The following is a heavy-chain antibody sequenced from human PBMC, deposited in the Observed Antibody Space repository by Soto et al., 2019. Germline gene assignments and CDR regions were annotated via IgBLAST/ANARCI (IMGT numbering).Heavy chain of an antibody. Sequence: ASVKVSCKASGYTFTSYGISWVRQAPGRGLEWMGWISAYNGNTNYAQKLQGRVTMTTDTSTSTAYMELRSLRSDDTAVYYCARDNLRITGTTHLYNWFDPWGKGTLVTVSS. CDR2: ISAYNGNT. CDR1: GYTFTSYG. D-gene: IGHD1-20*01. V-gene: IGHV1-18*04. J-gene: IGHJ5*02. CDR3: ARDNLRITGTTHLYNWFDP.